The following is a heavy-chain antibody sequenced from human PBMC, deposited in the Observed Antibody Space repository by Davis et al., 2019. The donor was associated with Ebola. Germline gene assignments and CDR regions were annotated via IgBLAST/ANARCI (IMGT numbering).Heavy chain of an antibody. J-gene: IGHJ6*02. V-gene: IGHV1-69*04. CDR1: GGTFSSYA. CDR2: IIPILGIA. D-gene: IGHD2/OR15-2a*01. CDR3: ARGPGKYSYYYGMDV. Sequence: AASVKVSCKASGGTFSSYAISWVRQAPGQGLEWMGRIIPILGIANYAQKFQGRVTITRDTSASTAYMELSSLRFEDTAVYYCARGPGKYSYYYGMDVWGQGTTVTVSS.